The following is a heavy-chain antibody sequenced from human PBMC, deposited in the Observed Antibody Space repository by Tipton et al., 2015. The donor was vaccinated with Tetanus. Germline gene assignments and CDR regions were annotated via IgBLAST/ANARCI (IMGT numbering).Heavy chain of an antibody. J-gene: IGHJ4*02. CDR3: ARGVIAAAGGGLDY. D-gene: IGHD6-13*01. CDR2: IYDSGST. V-gene: IGHV4-61*01. Sequence: TLSLTCTVSGGSVSSGNYFWTWIRQSPGTGLEWIGNIYDSGSTIYNPSLKSRVTISKDTSKNQFSLKLSSVTAADTAVYYCARGVIAAAGGGLDYWGQGTLVTVSS. CDR1: GGSVSSGNYF.